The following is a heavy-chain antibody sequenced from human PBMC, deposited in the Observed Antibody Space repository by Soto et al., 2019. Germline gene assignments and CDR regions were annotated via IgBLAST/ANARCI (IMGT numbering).Heavy chain of an antibody. J-gene: IGHJ5*02. CDR3: ARVSCSGGSCYGYWFDP. Sequence: ASVKVSCKASGYTFTSYYMHWVRQATGQGLEWMGWMNPNSGNTGYAQKFQGRVTMTRNTSISTAYMELSSLRSEDTAVYYCARVSCSGGSCYGYWFDPWGQGTLVTVSS. CDR1: GYTFTSYY. V-gene: IGHV1-8*02. CDR2: MNPNSGNT. D-gene: IGHD2-15*01.